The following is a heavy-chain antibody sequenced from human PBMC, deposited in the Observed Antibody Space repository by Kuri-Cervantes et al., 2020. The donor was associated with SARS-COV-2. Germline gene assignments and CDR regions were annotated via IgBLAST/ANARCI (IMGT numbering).Heavy chain of an antibody. D-gene: IGHD6-6*01. J-gene: IGHJ6*02. Sequence: GESLKISCAASGFTFSSYGIHWVRQAPGKGLEWVALISYDGSIKYYADSVKGRLTISRDNSKNTQYLQMNSLRPEDTAVYYCAKDAGLEQLDFYYYGMDFWGQGTTVTVSS. CDR3: AKDAGLEQLDFYYYGMDF. CDR1: GFTFSSYG. V-gene: IGHV3-30*18. CDR2: ISYDGSIK.